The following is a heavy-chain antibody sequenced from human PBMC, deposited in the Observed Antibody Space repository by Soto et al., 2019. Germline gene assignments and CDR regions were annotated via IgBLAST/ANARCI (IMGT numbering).Heavy chain of an antibody. CDR1: SYTFPGEY. J-gene: IGHJ5*02. D-gene: IGHD3-22*01. CDR3: AREVGYYYDSSCSA. Sequence: SGNVCCEATSYTFPGEYMSWARQAPGQRLEWMGWINPNSGGTNYAQKFQGRVTMTRDTSISTAYMELSRLRSDDTDVYYSAREVGYYYDSSCSAWGQGTLVTV. CDR2: INPNSGGT. V-gene: IGHV1-2*02.